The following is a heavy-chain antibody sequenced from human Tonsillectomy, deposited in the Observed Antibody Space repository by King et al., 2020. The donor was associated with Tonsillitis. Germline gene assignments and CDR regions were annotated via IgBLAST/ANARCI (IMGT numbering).Heavy chain of an antibody. CDR1: GFTFSSYW. V-gene: IGHV3-7*01. Sequence: VQLVESGGGLVQPGGSLRLSCAASGFTFSSYWMSWVRQAPGKGLEWVANIKQDGSEKYYVDSVKGRFTISRDNAKNSLYLQMNSLRAEDTAVYYCAEDVPRWGYCSSTSCDKEHLQGPYYCYGMDVWGQGTTVTVSS. CDR2: IKQDGSEK. CDR3: AEDVPRWGYCSSTSCDKEHLQGPYYCYGMDV. D-gene: IGHD2-2*01. J-gene: IGHJ6*02.